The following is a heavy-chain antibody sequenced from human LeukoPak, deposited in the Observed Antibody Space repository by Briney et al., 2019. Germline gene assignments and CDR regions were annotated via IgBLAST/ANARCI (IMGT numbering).Heavy chain of an antibody. V-gene: IGHV3-23*01. CDR1: GFTFRNYA. J-gene: IGHJ1*01. CDR2: ITGSGGTT. D-gene: IGHD4-17*01. Sequence: GGSLRLSCAASGFTFRNYAVVWVRQAPGKGLEWVSAITGSGGTTYYADSVRGRFTIYRDNSENTLYLQMNSLRGDDTAVYYCGKDPNGDYVGAFDFQRWGQGTLVTVSS. CDR3: GKDPNGDYVGAFDFQR.